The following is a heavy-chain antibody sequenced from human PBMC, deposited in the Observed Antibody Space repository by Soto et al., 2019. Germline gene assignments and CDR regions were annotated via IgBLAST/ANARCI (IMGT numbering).Heavy chain of an antibody. CDR1: GGSVSYNSYY. Sequence: PSETLSLTCSVSGGSVSYNSYYWGWIRQPPGKGLEWVGGIFYTGTTYYNPSLKDRLSISVDTSKNSFSLNLTSVTAADTAVYLCARLVVVAPGANVWGQGAMVTV. CDR2: IFYTGTT. J-gene: IGHJ4*02. CDR3: ARLVVVAPGANV. V-gene: IGHV4-39*01. D-gene: IGHD2-21*01.